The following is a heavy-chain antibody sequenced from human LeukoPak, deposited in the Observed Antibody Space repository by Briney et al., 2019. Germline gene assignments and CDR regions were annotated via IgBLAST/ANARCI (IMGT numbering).Heavy chain of an antibody. CDR2: IWYDGSNK. V-gene: IGHV3-33*06. CDR3: AKGGCGGDCYYYFDY. Sequence: GGSLRLSCAASGFTFSSYGMHWVRQAPGKGLEWVAVIWYDGSNKYYADSVKGRFTISRDSSKNTLYLQMNSLRAEDTAVYYCAKGGCGGDCYYYFDYWGQGTLVTVSS. CDR1: GFTFSSYG. J-gene: IGHJ4*02. D-gene: IGHD2-21*02.